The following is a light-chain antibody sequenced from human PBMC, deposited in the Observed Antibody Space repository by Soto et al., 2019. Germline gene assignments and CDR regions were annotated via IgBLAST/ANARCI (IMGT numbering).Light chain of an antibody. V-gene: IGKV3-20*01. J-gene: IGKJ1*01. CDR3: QQYGSSPRT. CDR1: QSISSNY. Sequence: EIVLTQSPGTLSMSPGERATLSCRASQSISSNYLAWYQQKPGQAPRLLIYGASSRATGIPDRFSGSGSGTDFTLTISRPEAEDFAVYYCQQYGSSPRTFGQGTKVEFQ. CDR2: GAS.